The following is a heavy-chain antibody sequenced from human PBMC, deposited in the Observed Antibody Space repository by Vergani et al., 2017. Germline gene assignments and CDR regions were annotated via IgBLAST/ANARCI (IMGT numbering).Heavy chain of an antibody. J-gene: IGHJ6*02. D-gene: IGHD3-10*01. CDR3: AKAPRISPYGMDV. CDR1: GFTFDDYT. Sequence: EVQLVESGGVVVQPGGSLRLSCAASGFTFDDYTMHWVRQAPGKGLEWVSLISWDGGSTYYADSVKGRFIISRDNSKNSLYLQMNSLRTEDTALYYCAKAPRISPYGMDVWGQGTTVTVSS. V-gene: IGHV3-43*01. CDR2: ISWDGGST.